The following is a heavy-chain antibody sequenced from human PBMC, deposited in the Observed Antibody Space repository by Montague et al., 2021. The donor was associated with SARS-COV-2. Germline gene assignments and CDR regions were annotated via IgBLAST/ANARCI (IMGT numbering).Heavy chain of an antibody. Sequence: SLRLSCAASGFIFTNNWLRWLRQVPGKGLEWVSCINEKGDIRKYADSVRGRFTISRDNAKNSLYLQMNSLRADDTAMYYCASDESGIRESWGQGTLVTVSS. J-gene: IGHJ5*02. CDR1: GFIFTNNW. CDR2: INEKGDIR. CDR3: ASDESGIRES. D-gene: IGHD3-10*01. V-gene: IGHV3-11*04.